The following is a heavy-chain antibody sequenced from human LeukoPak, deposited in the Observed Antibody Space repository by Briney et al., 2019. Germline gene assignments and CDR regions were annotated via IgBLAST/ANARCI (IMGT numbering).Heavy chain of an antibody. CDR2: INAGNGNR. CDR3: ARTTRSWYEDNDAFDI. V-gene: IGHV1-3*01. Sequence: GASVKVSCKASAYTFTIYTIHWVRQTPGQRLEWMGWINAGNGNRRYSQSFQGRLTITRDTSATTAYMELSSLRSEDTAVYYRARTTRSWYEDNDAFDIWGQGTPVTVSS. CDR1: AYTFTIYT. D-gene: IGHD6-13*01. J-gene: IGHJ3*02.